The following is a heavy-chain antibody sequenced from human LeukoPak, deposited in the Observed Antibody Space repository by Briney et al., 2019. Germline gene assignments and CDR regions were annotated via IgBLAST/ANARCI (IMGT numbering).Heavy chain of an antibody. V-gene: IGHV3-23*01. CDR1: GFAFNSYA. D-gene: IGHD6-13*01. CDR3: VKDSSAWYFYFDS. Sequence: AESLRLSCAGSGFAFNSYALHWVRQASGKGLELVSGIGGLGDKQYYADCVKGRFTISRDNSKNIVYLDMSSLRVEETGIYFCVKDSSAWYFYFDSWGQGTPVTVSS. CDR2: IGGLGDKQ. J-gene: IGHJ4*01.